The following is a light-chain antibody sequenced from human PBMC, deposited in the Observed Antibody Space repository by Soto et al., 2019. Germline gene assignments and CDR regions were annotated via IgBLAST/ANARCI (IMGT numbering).Light chain of an antibody. V-gene: IGKV3-20*01. CDR3: QQYSISPRT. J-gene: IGKJ1*01. CDR1: QGVSATY. Sequence: EIVLTQSPGTLSLFPGERATLSCRASQGVSATYVAWYQHKPGQAPRLLIYGSSTRATGVPDRFSGSGSGRDFPLTISRLEPEGSALYYCQQYSISPRTFGQGTKVEIK. CDR2: GSS.